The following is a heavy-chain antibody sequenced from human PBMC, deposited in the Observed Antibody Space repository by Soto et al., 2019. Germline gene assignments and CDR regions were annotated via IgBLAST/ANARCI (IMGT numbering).Heavy chain of an antibody. Sequence: GGSLRLSCAASGFTFSSYGMHWVRQAPGKGLEWVAVISYDGSNKYYADSVKGRFTISRDNSKNTLYLQMNSLRAEDTAVYYCAKDKFGYLRVPAASLSDWGQGTLVTVSS. CDR2: ISYDGSNK. J-gene: IGHJ4*02. D-gene: IGHD2-2*01. V-gene: IGHV3-30*18. CDR1: GFTFSSYG. CDR3: AKDKFGYLRVPAASLSD.